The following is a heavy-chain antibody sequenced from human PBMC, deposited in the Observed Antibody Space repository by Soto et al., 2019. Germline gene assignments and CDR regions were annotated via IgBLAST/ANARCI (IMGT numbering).Heavy chain of an antibody. Sequence: SETLSLTCAVYGGSFSGYYWSWIRQPPGKGLEWIGEINHSGSTNYNPSLKSRVTISVDTSKNQFSLKLSSVTAADTAVYYCAGFWSGYQRGAYYYMDVWGKGTTVTVSS. J-gene: IGHJ6*03. D-gene: IGHD3-3*01. CDR2: INHSGST. CDR1: GGSFSGYY. CDR3: AGFWSGYQRGAYYYMDV. V-gene: IGHV4-34*01.